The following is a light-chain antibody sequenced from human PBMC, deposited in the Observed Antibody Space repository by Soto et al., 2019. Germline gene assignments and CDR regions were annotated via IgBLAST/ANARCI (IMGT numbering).Light chain of an antibody. J-gene: IGKJ5*01. CDR2: GAS. V-gene: IGKV3-20*01. CDR3: QQYHTSPIT. Sequence: ENVLTQSPGTLSLSPGDRATLSCRASQSFSSSYLAWYQQKPGQAPRLLIYGASIRATGIPDRFSGSGSGTDFTLTIGRLEPEDFAVYYCQQYHTSPITFGQGTRLEIK. CDR1: QSFSSSY.